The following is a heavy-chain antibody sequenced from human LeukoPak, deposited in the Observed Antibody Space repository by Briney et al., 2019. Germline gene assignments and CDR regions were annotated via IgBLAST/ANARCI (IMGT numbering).Heavy chain of an antibody. Sequence: SETLSLTCTVSGGSISSSSYYWGWIRQSPGKGLEWLGSINSSETKYDHPSLKSRVTISAATSKNHFTLKLSSVTAADPAVYYCARLYQDSSGYYWFNRWGQGTLVT. CDR3: ARLYQDSSGYYWFNR. CDR1: GGSISSSSYY. D-gene: IGHD3-22*01. V-gene: IGHV4-39*02. J-gene: IGHJ5*02. CDR2: INSSETK.